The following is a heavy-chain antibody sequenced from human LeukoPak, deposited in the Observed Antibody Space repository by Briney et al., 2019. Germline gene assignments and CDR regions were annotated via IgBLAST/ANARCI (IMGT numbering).Heavy chain of an antibody. CDR2: ISSDGSNE. CDR3: AKDRLDGYNFRGMDV. V-gene: IGHV3-30*18. D-gene: IGHD5-24*01. Sequence: SGGSLRLSCAASGFTFSSYNMNWVRQAPGKGLEWVAVISSDGSNEYYADSVRGRSTISRDNSKNTVYMQMRSLRGEDTAVYYCAKDRLDGYNFRGMDVWGQGTTVSVSS. CDR1: GFTFSSYN. J-gene: IGHJ6*02.